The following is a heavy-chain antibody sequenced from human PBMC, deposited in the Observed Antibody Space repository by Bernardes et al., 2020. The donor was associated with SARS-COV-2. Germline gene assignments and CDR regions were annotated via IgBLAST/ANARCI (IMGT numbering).Heavy chain of an antibody. D-gene: IGHD5-12*01. V-gene: IGHV3-48*03. J-gene: IGHJ4*02. CDR1: GFTFSSYE. CDR3: ARDLKATTPEDY. CDR2: ISSSGSTI. Sequence: GGSLRLSCAASGFTFSSYEMNWVRQAPGKGLEWVSYISSSGSTIHYADSVKGRFTISRDNAKNSLYLQMNSLRAEDTAVYYCARDLKATTPEDYWGQGTLVTVSS.